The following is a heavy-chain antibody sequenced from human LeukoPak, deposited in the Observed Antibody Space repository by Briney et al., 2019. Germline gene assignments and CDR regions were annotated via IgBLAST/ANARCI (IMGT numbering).Heavy chain of an antibody. Sequence: SETLSLTCTVSGVSISSYYWSWIRHSPGKGLEWIGYIFYSGSTNYNPSLKSRVTISVDTSKNQFSLKLTSVTAADTAVYYCARSRAYDYHFDNWGQGTLVTVSS. CDR2: IFYSGST. V-gene: IGHV4-59*01. D-gene: IGHD5-12*01. CDR1: GVSISSYY. CDR3: ARSRAYDYHFDN. J-gene: IGHJ4*02.